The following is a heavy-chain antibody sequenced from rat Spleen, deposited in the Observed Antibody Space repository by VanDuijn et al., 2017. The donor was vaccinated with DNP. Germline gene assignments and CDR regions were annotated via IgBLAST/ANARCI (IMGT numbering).Heavy chain of an antibody. D-gene: IGHD1-10*01. CDR1: GFTFSDYY. V-gene: IGHV5-22*01. CDR2: IGYDGDSN. Sequence: EVQLVESGGGLVQPGRSLKLSCAASGFTFSDYYMAWVRQAPAKGLEWVAYIGYDGDSNYNGDSVKGRFTISRDNAKSTLYLQMNSLRSEDMATYYCARHNNYYFDYWGQGVMVTVSS. CDR3: ARHNNYYFDY. J-gene: IGHJ2*01.